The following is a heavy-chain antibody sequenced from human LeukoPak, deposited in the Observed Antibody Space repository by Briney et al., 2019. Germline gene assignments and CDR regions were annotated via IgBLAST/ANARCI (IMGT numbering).Heavy chain of an antibody. CDR3: ARRKEWLDFDY. Sequence: GGSLRLSCAASGFTFSDYEMNWVRQAPGKGLEWLSHISVSGTTIHYADSVKGRFTISRDNAKNSVYLQMNSLRAEDTAVYYCARRKEWLDFDYWGQGTLVTVSS. J-gene: IGHJ4*02. V-gene: IGHV3-48*03. CDR2: ISVSGTTI. D-gene: IGHD6-19*01. CDR1: GFTFSDYE.